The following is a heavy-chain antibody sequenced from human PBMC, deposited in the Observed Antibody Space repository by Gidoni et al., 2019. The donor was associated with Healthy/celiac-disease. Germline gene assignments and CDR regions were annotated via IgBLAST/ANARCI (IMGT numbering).Heavy chain of an antibody. CDR3: ARGFGSSSSLNY. J-gene: IGHJ4*02. Sequence: PNSGNTGYAQKFQGRVTMTRNTSISTAYMELSSLRSEDTAVYYCARGFGSSSSLNYWGQGTLVTVSS. CDR2: PNSGNT. D-gene: IGHD6-6*01. V-gene: IGHV1-8*01.